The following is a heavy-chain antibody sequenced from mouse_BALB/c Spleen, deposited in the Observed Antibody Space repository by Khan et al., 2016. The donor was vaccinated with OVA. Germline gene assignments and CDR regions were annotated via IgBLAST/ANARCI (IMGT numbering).Heavy chain of an antibody. CDR1: GYSITSDYA. V-gene: IGHV3-2*02. J-gene: IGHJ2*01. D-gene: IGHD1-1*01. Sequence: VQLKESGPGLVKPSQSLSLICTVTGYSITSDYAWNWIRQFPGNKLEWMGFISYSGNTNYNPSLKSRISITRDTSKNQFFLQLNSVTTEDTATYYCARVYGGDFDYGGQGTTLTVSS. CDR2: ISYSGNT. CDR3: ARVYGGDFDY.